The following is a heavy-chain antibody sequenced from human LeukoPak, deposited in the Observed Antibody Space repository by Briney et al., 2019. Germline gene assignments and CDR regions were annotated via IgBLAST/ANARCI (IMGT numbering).Heavy chain of an antibody. CDR2: INHSGST. Sequence: SETLSLTCAVYGGSFSGYYWSWIRQPPGKGLEWIGEINHSGSTNYNPSLKSRVTISVDTSKNQFSLKLSSVTAADTAVYYCAKALLRYSPTEGYAFDIWGQGTMVTVSS. J-gene: IGHJ3*02. D-gene: IGHD3-9*01. V-gene: IGHV4-34*01. CDR1: GGSFSGYY. CDR3: AKALLRYSPTEGYAFDI.